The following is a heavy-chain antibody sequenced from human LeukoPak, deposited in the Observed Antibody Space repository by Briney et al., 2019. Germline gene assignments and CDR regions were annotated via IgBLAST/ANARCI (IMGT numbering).Heavy chain of an antibody. V-gene: IGHV3-30*04. Sequence: GGSLRLSCAASGFTFSSYAMHWVRQAPGKGLEWVAVISYDGSNKYYADSVKGRFTISRDNSKNTLYLQMNSLRAEDTAVYYCARGRRISSRPSITMIVVVIPDFDYWGQGTLVTVSS. CDR1: GFTFSSYA. D-gene: IGHD3-22*01. J-gene: IGHJ4*02. CDR3: ARGRRISSRPSITMIVVVIPDFDY. CDR2: ISYDGSNK.